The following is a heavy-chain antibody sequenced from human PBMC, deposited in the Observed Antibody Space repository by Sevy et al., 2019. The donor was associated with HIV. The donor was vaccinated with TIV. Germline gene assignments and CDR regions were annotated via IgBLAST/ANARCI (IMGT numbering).Heavy chain of an antibody. D-gene: IGHD3-22*01. CDR2: IYYSGST. CDR1: GGSISSSSYY. V-gene: IGHV4-39*02. J-gene: IGHJ4*02. CDR3: AREYYYDSSGYLRECYSDY. Sequence: SETLSLTCTVSGGSISSSSYYWGWIRQPPGKGLEWIGSIYYSGSTYYNPSLKSRVTISVDTSKNQFSLKLSSVTAADTAVYYCAREYYYDSSGYLRECYSDYWGQGTLVTVSS.